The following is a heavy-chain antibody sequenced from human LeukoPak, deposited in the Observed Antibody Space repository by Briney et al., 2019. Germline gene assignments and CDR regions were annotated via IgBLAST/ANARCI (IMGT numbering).Heavy chain of an antibody. CDR1: GFTFSSYA. D-gene: IGHD6-13*01. CDR3: ARDKGLAAAGHWYFDL. Sequence: GGSLRLSCAASGFTFSSYAMSWVRQAPGKGLEWVSAISGSGGSTYYADSVKGRFTISRDNSKNTLYLQMNSLRAEDTAVYYCARDKGLAAAGHWYFDLWGRGALVTVSS. CDR2: ISGSGGST. V-gene: IGHV3-23*01. J-gene: IGHJ2*01.